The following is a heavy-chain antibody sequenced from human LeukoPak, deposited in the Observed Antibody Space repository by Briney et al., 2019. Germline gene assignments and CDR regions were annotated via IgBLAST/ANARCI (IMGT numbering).Heavy chain of an antibody. J-gene: IGHJ6*02. Sequence: GRSLRLSCAASGFTFSSYGMHWVRQAPGKGLEWVAVISYDGSNKYYADSVKGRFTISRDNSKNTLYLQMNSLRAEDTAVYYCARGQSGFPDFYFYYYGLDVWGQGTTVTVSS. D-gene: IGHD6-25*01. CDR2: ISYDGSNK. V-gene: IGHV3-30*03. CDR1: GFTFSSYG. CDR3: ARGQSGFPDFYFYYYGLDV.